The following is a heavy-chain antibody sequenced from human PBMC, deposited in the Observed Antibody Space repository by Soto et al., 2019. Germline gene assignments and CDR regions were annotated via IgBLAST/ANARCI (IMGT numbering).Heavy chain of an antibody. V-gene: IGHV1-18*04. CDR1: GYRFSSYG. CDR3: ARDPGAATFDY. J-gene: IGHJ4*01. CDR2: INPYNGNT. D-gene: IGHD1-26*01. Sequence: GASVKVSCKASGYRFSSYGVSWVRQAPGQGLEWIGWINPYNGNTLNAQNLQGRVTLTTDTSTSTAYMELRSLRSDDTAIYYCARDPGAATFDYWGQGTLVTVSS.